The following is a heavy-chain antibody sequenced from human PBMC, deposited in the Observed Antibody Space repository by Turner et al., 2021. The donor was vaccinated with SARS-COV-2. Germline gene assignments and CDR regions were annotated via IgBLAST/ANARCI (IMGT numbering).Heavy chain of an antibody. CDR1: RFTFSSYA. CDR3: ARGLGGGYYYGMDV. J-gene: IGHJ6*02. D-gene: IGHD3-16*01. Sequence: QVQLVESGGGVLQPGRAVRLACSASRFTFSSYAMHWVRPAPGKGLEWVAVISYDGSNKYYADSVKGRFTISRDNSKNSLYLQMSSLRAEDTAVYYCARGLGGGYYYGMDVWGQGTTVTVSS. V-gene: IGHV3-30*04. CDR2: ISYDGSNK.